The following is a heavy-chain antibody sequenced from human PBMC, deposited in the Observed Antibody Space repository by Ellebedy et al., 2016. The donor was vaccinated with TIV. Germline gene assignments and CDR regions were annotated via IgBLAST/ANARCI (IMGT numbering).Heavy chain of an antibody. CDR3: GFTTAMATPADY. J-gene: IGHJ4*02. D-gene: IGHD5-18*01. CDR1: GFTVSSNY. Sequence: PGGSLRLSCAASGFTVSSNYMSWVRQAPGKGLEWVSVIYSGGSTYYADSVKGRFTISRDNSKNTLYLQMNSLRAEDTAVYYCGFTTAMATPADYWGQGTLVTVSS. CDR2: IYSGGST. V-gene: IGHV3-66*01.